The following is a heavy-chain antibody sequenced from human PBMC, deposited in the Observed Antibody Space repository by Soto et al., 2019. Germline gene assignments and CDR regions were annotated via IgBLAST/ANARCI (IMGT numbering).Heavy chain of an antibody. D-gene: IGHD1-26*01. Sequence: QVQLQESGPGLVRHSQTLSLTCTVSGDSISSGNYYWSWIRQHPGKGLEWIGYIHYGGSTYNNPSLKSRVIISEDASKNQFSLKLSSVTAADTAVYFCGRSRGVYYYYMDVWGKGTTATVSS. CDR2: IHYGGST. CDR1: GDSISSGNYY. CDR3: GRSRGVYYYYMDV. J-gene: IGHJ6*03. V-gene: IGHV4-31*03.